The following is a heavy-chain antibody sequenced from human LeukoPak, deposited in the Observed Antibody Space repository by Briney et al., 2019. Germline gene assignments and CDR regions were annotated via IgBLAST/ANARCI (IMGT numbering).Heavy chain of an antibody. V-gene: IGHV1-3*01. Sequence: ASVKVSCKASGYTFTSYAMHWVRQAPGQRLEWMGWINAGNGNTKYSQKFQGRVTITRDTSASTAYMELSNLRSEDTAVYYCARDIAVAGCDYWGQGTLVTVSS. CDR3: ARDIAVAGCDY. CDR1: GYTFTSYA. CDR2: INAGNGNT. D-gene: IGHD6-19*01. J-gene: IGHJ4*02.